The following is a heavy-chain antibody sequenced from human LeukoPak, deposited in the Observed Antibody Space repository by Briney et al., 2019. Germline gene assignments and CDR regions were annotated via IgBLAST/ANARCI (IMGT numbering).Heavy chain of an antibody. D-gene: IGHD3-9*01. CDR3: ASVPVYYDILTGYYDTTFDY. CDR1: GGSFSGYY. J-gene: IGHJ4*02. CDR2: INHSGST. Sequence: PSETLSLTCAVYGGSFSGYYSSWIRQPPGKGLEWIGEINHSGSTNYNPSLKSRVTISVDTSKNQFSLKLSSVTAADTAVYYCASVPVYYDILTGYYDTTFDYWGQGTLVTVSS. V-gene: IGHV4-34*01.